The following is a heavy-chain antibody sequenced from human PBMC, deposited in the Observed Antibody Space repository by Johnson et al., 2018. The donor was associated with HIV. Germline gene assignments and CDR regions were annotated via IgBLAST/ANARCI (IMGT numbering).Heavy chain of an antibody. D-gene: IGHD6-13*01. CDR2: ISYDGSTK. CDR3: AKDEAQTLASAGRDAFDF. CDR1: VFTFSTYA. V-gene: IGHV3-30-3*01. J-gene: IGHJ3*01. Sequence: QVQLVESGGGSVQPGTSLRHSCSASVFTFSTYAIHWVRPAPGKGLERVAIISYDGSTKYYADSVKGRFTISRDNSKNTLYLQMNSLRPEDTALYYCAKDEAQTLASAGRDAFDFWGQGTAVTV.